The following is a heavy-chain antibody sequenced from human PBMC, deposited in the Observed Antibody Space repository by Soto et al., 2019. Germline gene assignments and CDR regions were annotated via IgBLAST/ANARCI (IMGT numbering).Heavy chain of an antibody. Sequence: GGSPRLSCAASGFTFSSYEMNWVRQAPGKGLEWVSYISSSGSTIYYADSVKGRFTISRDNAKNSLYLQMNSLRAEDTAVYYCARVMGVVGATHDAFDIWGQGTMVTVSS. D-gene: IGHD1-26*01. CDR2: ISSSGSTI. CDR3: ARVMGVVGATHDAFDI. CDR1: GFTFSSYE. V-gene: IGHV3-48*03. J-gene: IGHJ3*02.